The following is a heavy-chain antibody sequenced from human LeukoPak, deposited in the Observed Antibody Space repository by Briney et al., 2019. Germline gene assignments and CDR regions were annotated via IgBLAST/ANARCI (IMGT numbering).Heavy chain of an antibody. CDR3: ARGYAGSPDY. CDR2: INGDGSTT. J-gene: IGHJ4*02. V-gene: IGHV3-74*03. Sequence: GGSLRLSCTASGVIFGTYWINWVRQSPGKGLVWVALINGDGSTTTHADSVKGRFTISRDNAKNTAYLQMNSLRDEDTAAYYCARGYAGSPDYWGQGTLVTVSA. CDR1: GVIFGTYW. D-gene: IGHD3-10*01.